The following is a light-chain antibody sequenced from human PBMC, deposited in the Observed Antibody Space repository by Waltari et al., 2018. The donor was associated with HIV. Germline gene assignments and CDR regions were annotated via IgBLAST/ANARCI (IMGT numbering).Light chain of an antibody. CDR1: SGDIASTY. CDR2: EDN. J-gene: IGLJ3*02. V-gene: IGLV6-57*04. CDR3: QSYDYTIQV. Sequence: FILTQPHSVSESPGKTVIISCTRNSGDIASTYVQWYQQRPGSAPTPVIYEDNRRPPGVPDRFSGSIDSASNSAFLTIAGLKTEDEAAYYCQSYDYTIQVFGGGTKLTVL.